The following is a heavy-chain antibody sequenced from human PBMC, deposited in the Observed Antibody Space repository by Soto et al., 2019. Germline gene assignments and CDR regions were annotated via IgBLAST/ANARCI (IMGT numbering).Heavy chain of an antibody. V-gene: IGHV3-30-3*01. D-gene: IGHD6-13*01. CDR1: GFTFSSYA. CDR2: ISYDGSNK. J-gene: IGHJ6*02. Sequence: GGSLRLSCAASGFTFSSYAMHWVRQAPGKGLEWVAVISYDGSNKYYADSVKGRFTISRDNSKNTLYLQMNSLRAEDTAVYYCARDRQQLGLYYYYGMDVWGQGPTVTVSS. CDR3: ARDRQQLGLYYYYGMDV.